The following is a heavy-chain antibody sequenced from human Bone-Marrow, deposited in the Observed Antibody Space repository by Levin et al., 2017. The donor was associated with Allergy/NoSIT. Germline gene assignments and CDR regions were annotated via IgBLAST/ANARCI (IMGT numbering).Heavy chain of an antibody. J-gene: IGHJ4*02. CDR1: GFTFSSYS. CDR3: ARLAAGCSGGSCYPKLDY. Sequence: GESLKISCAASGFTFSSYSMNWVRQAPGKGLEWVSSISSSSSYIYYADSVKGRFTISRDNAKNSLYLQMNSLRAEDTAVYYCARLAAGCSGGSCYPKLDYWGQGTLVTVSS. CDR2: ISSSSSYI. D-gene: IGHD2-15*01. V-gene: IGHV3-21*01.